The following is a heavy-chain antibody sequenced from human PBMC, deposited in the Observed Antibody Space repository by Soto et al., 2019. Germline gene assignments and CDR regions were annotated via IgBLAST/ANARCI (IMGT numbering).Heavy chain of an antibody. CDR1: VFTFSNAW. CDR3: TTDRGEWELPDY. J-gene: IGHJ4*02. CDR2: IKSKTDGGTT. V-gene: IGHV3-15*01. D-gene: IGHD1-26*01. Sequence: EVQLVESGGGLVKPGGSLRLSCAASVFTFSNAWMSWVRQAPGKGLEWVGRIKSKTDGGTTDYAAPVKGRFTISRDDSKNTLYLQMNSLKTEDTAVYYCTTDRGEWELPDYWGQGTLVTVSS.